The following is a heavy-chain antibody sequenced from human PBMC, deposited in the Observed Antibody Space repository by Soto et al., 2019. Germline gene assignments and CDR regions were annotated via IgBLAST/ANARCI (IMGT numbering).Heavy chain of an antibody. V-gene: IGHV3-9*01. J-gene: IGHJ4*02. CDR3: AKGLELWFGEELYYFDH. Sequence: EVQLVESGGGLVQPGRSLRLSCAASGFTFDDYAMHWVRQAPGKGLEWVSGISWNSGSIGYADSVKGRFTISRDNAKNSLYQQMTSLRAEDTALYYCAKGLELWFGEELYYFDHWGQGTLVTVSS. CDR1: GFTFDDYA. D-gene: IGHD3-10*01. CDR2: ISWNSGSI.